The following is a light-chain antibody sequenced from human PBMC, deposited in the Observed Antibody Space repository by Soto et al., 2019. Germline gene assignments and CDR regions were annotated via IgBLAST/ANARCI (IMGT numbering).Light chain of an antibody. Sequence: DVVMTQSPLSLPVTPGEPASISCRSSQSLLYSNGYNYLDWYVQKPGQSPQLLIYLGSYRASGVPDRLGGSGSGTDFTLEISRVEAEDVGVYYCMQALQTPFTFGPGTKVDIK. CDR2: LGS. J-gene: IGKJ3*01. CDR3: MQALQTPFT. V-gene: IGKV2-28*01. CDR1: QSLLYSNGYNY.